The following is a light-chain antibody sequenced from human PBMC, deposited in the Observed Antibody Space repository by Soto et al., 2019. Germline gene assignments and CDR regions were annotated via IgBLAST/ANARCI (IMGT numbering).Light chain of an antibody. Sequence: EIVMTQSPATRSVSPGERATLSCRASQSVSSNLAWYQQKPGQAPRLLIYGASTRATGIPARFSGSGSGTEFTLTISSLQSEEFAVYYCQQYNNWPYTFGQGTKLEIK. CDR1: QSVSSN. CDR2: GAS. CDR3: QQYNNWPYT. J-gene: IGKJ2*01. V-gene: IGKV3-15*01.